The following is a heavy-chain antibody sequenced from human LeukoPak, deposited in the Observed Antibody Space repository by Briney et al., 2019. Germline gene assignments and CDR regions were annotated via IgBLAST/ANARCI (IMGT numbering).Heavy chain of an antibody. Sequence: PSQTLSLTCTVSGGSISSGDYYWSWIRQPPGKVLEWIGYIYYSGSTYYNPSLKSRVTISVDTSKNQSSLKLSSVTAADTAVYYCARLGYYDYVWGSYRWEYYFDYWGQGTLVTVSS. CDR1: GGSISSGDYY. CDR2: IYYSGST. V-gene: IGHV4-30-4*08. D-gene: IGHD3-16*02. CDR3: ARLGYYDYVWGSYRWEYYFDY. J-gene: IGHJ4*02.